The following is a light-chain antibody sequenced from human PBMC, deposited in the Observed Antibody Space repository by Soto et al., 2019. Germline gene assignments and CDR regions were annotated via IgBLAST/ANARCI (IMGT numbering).Light chain of an antibody. CDR2: GAS. J-gene: IGKJ1*01. CDR3: QKSYSRPRT. CDR1: QSVRNDF. Sequence: EIVFMQSPGILSLSPGESAPLSFRVSQSVRNDFLAWYQQKPGQATRLLIYGASTRATGIPARFSGSGSGTDFTLTISSLEPEDFAVYFCQKSYSRPRTVGHGTKVDIK. V-gene: IGKV3-20*01.